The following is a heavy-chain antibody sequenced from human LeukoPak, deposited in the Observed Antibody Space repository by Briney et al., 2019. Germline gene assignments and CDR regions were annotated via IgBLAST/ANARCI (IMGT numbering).Heavy chain of an antibody. Sequence: GASVNVSCKASGYTFITYGNTWVRQAPGQGHEWMGWITPYNGDTNYAQNLQDRVTMTTDTSTSTAYMELRSLRSDDTAVYFCARVAGVSYNYFDSWGQGTLVTVSS. J-gene: IGHJ4*02. D-gene: IGHD1-26*01. CDR3: ARVAGVSYNYFDS. CDR2: ITPYNGDT. V-gene: IGHV1-18*01. CDR1: GYTFITYG.